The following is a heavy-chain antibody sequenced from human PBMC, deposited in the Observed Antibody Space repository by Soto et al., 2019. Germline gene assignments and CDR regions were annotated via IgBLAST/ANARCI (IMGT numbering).Heavy chain of an antibody. CDR2: IDYSGSS. CDR3: ARRSMIRGAVYHSFMDV. Sequence: SETLSLTCTISGGSISSYYWSWIRQPPGKGLDWIGYIDYSGSSNYNPSLKSRITISVYTSKNQLSLKLSSVTAADTAVYYCARRSMIRGAVYHSFMDVWGKGTTVTVSS. CDR1: GGSISSYY. D-gene: IGHD3-10*01. V-gene: IGHV4-59*08. J-gene: IGHJ6*03.